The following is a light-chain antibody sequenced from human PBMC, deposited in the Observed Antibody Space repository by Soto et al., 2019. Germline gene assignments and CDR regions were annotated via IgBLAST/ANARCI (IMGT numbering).Light chain of an antibody. CDR1: SNDVGGYKY. CDR3: SSYTRSSAPSV. Sequence: QSALTQPASVSGSPGQSITISCTGTSNDVGGYKYVSWYQQHPGKAPKLMIYDVSNRPSGISPRFSGSKSGNTASLTISGLQAEDEADYYCSSYTRSSAPSVFGTGTKVTVL. V-gene: IGLV2-14*01. CDR2: DVS. J-gene: IGLJ1*01.